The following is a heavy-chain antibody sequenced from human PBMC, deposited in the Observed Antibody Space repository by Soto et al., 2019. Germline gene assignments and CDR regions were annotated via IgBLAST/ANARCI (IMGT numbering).Heavy chain of an antibody. Sequence: SETLSLTCAVSSGSISSSNWWSWVRQPPGKGLEWIGEIYHSGSTNYNPSLKSRVTISVDKSKNQFSLKLSSVTAANTAVYYCARDQENCSSTSCKSMDVWGKGTTVTVSS. CDR3: ARDQENCSSTSCKSMDV. CDR2: IYHSGST. J-gene: IGHJ6*03. CDR1: SGSISSSNW. D-gene: IGHD2-2*01. V-gene: IGHV4-4*02.